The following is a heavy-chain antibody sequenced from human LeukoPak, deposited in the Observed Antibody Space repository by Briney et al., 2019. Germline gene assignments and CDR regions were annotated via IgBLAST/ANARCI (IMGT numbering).Heavy chain of an antibody. J-gene: IGHJ4*02. D-gene: IGHD6-13*01. CDR1: GYTFTGCY. V-gene: IGHV1-2*02. Sequence: ASVKVSCKASGYTFTGCYMHWVRQAPGQGLEWMGWINPNSGGTNYAQKFQGRVPMTRDTSISTAYMELSRLRSDDTAVYYCAREIAAASFPNWGQGTLVTVSS. CDR2: INPNSGGT. CDR3: AREIAAASFPN.